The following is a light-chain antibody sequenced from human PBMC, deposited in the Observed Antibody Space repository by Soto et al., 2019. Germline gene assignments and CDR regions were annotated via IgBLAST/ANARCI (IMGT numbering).Light chain of an antibody. V-gene: IGKV3-11*01. CDR2: DAS. CDR1: QSVRRY. CDR3: QQRNNWPPIT. J-gene: IGKJ5*01. Sequence: EIVLTQSPATLSLSPGERATLSCRASQSVRRYLAWYQQKPGQAPRLLIYDASTRATGIPARFSGSGPETDFTLTITSLEPEDFAVYYCQQRNNWPPITFGQGTRLEI.